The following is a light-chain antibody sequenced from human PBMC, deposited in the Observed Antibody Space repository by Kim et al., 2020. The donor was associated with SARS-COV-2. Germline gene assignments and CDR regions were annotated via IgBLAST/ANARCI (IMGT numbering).Light chain of an antibody. CDR1: QTISTW. Sequence: SASLGDRVTITCRASQTISTWLAWYQQKPGKAPKLLLYLASTLESGVPSRFSGSGSGTEFTLTIDSLQPDDFATYYCQHYIRFPYTFGQGTKLEI. V-gene: IGKV1-5*03. CDR2: LAS. CDR3: QHYIRFPYT. J-gene: IGKJ2*01.